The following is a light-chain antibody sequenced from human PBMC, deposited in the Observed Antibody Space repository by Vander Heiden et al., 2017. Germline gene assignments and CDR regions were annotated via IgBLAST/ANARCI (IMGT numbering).Light chain of an antibody. CDR3: LHYNNRPPYT. Sequence: EIIMTQSPATLSVSPGERASLFCRASQSVSSNLAWFQQKPGQAPRLLIYAASTRATGVPARFSGSGSRTDFTLTISSRQSEDFAVYYCLHYNNRPPYTFGQGTRLEIK. J-gene: IGKJ2*01. V-gene: IGKV3-15*01. CDR1: QSVSSN. CDR2: AAS.